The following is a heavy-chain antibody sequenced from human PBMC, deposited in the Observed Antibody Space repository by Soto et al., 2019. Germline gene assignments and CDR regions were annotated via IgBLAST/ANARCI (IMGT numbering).Heavy chain of an antibody. J-gene: IGHJ4*02. Sequence: SETLSLTCTVSGGSVSSGSYYWSWIRQPPGKGLEWIGYIYYSGSTNYNPSLKSRVTISVDTSKNQFSLKLSSVTAADTAVYYFAREEKADTAMENGLFDYWGQGTLVTVSS. CDR2: IYYSGST. D-gene: IGHD5-18*01. CDR3: AREEKADTAMENGLFDY. V-gene: IGHV4-61*01. CDR1: GGSVSSGSYY.